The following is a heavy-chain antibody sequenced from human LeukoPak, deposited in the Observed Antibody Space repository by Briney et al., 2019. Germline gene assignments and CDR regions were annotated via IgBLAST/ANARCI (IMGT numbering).Heavy chain of an antibody. CDR3: ARQVGSSRIDY. CDR2: IYPGGTT. Sequence: SETLSLTCAVYGGSFSGYYWSWIRQSPGKGLEWIGYIYPGGTTSYNPSLTSRVTISLDRSRSQFSLKLSSVTAADTAVYYCARQVGSSRIDYWGQGTLVTVSS. V-gene: IGHV4-59*08. D-gene: IGHD1-26*01. J-gene: IGHJ4*02. CDR1: GGSFSGYY.